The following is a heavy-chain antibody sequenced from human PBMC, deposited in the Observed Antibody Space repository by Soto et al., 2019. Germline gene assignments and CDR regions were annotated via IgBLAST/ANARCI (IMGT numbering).Heavy chain of an antibody. CDR3: ARANGYYDTLYYYYGMDV. V-gene: IGHV5-51*01. Sequence: GESLKISCKGSGYSFTSYWIGWVRQMPGKGLEWMGIIYPGDSDTRYSPSFQGQVTISADKSISTAYLQWSSLKASDTAMYYCARANGYYDTLYYYYGMDVWGQGTTVTVSS. CDR2: IYPGDSDT. J-gene: IGHJ6*02. D-gene: IGHD3-9*01. CDR1: GYSFTSYW.